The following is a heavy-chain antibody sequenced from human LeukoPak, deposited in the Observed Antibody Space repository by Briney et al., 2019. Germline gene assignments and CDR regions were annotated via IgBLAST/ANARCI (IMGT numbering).Heavy chain of an antibody. CDR1: GFTFSSYG. D-gene: IGHD3-3*01. CDR3: ARDVFATYDTGGAYCDY. V-gene: IGHV3-33*01. Sequence: GGSLRLSCVVSGFTFSSYGMHWVRQAPGKGLEWVALIWYDGSNKYYADSVKGRFTISRDNSKNTLYLQMNSLRADDTAVYYCARDVFATYDTGGAYCDYWGQGTLVTVSS. J-gene: IGHJ4*02. CDR2: IWYDGSNK.